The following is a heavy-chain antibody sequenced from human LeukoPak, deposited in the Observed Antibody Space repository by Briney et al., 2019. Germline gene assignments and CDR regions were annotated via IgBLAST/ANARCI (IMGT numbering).Heavy chain of an antibody. J-gene: IGHJ5*02. D-gene: IGHD3-3*01. V-gene: IGHV1-46*01. CDR2: INPNGGST. CDR3: AREYDCWSAQTGPPRGTWFGP. CDR1: GYTFTSYY. Sequence: GASVKVSCKASGYTFTSYYMHWVRQAPGQGLEWMGIINPNGGSTSYAQKFQGRVTMTRDMSTSTVYMELSSLRSEDTAVYYCAREYDCWSAQTGPPRGTWFGPWGQGTLVTVSS.